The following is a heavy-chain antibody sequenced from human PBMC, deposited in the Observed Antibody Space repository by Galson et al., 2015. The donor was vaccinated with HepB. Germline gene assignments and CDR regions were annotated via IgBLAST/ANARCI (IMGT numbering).Heavy chain of an antibody. CDR2: IWYDGSNK. J-gene: IGHJ4*02. Sequence: SLRLSCAASGFTFSSYGMHWVRQAPGKGLEWVAVIWYDGSNKYYADSVKGRFTISRDNSKNTLYLQMNSLRAEDTAVYYCARDVPNWGYCSSTSCYTNRFDYWGQGTLVTVSS. V-gene: IGHV3-33*01. D-gene: IGHD2-2*02. CDR3: ARDVPNWGYCSSTSCYTNRFDY. CDR1: GFTFSSYG.